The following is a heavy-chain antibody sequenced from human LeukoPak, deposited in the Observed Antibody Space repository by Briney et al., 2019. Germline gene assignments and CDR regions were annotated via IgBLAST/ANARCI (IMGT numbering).Heavy chain of an antibody. CDR3: AADIVVVAAAPYLDY. V-gene: IGHV3-23*01. CDR2: ISGSGGST. CDR1: GFTFNSYA. J-gene: IGHJ4*02. Sequence: GESLKISCAASGFTFNSYAMSWVRQAAGEGLEWVSAISGSGGSTYYADSVKGRFTISRDNSKKTLYLQMNSLRAEDTAVYYCAADIVVVAAAPYLDYWGQGTLVTVSS. D-gene: IGHD2-15*01.